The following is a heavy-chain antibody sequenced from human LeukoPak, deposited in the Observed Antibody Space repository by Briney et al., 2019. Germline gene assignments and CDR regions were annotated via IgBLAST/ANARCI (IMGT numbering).Heavy chain of an antibody. CDR2: ISSSGSSI. D-gene: IGHD3-22*01. CDR3: VRASYYYDTSGSPRGWFDP. CDR1: GFTFNDYY. Sequence: GGSLRLSCAASGFTFNDYYMNWIRQAPGKGLEWVSYISSSGSSIHYADSVKGRFTISRDNAKNSLFLQMDSLRAEDTAVYYCVRASYYYDTSGSPRGWFDPWGQGTLVTVSS. J-gene: IGHJ5*02. V-gene: IGHV3-11*01.